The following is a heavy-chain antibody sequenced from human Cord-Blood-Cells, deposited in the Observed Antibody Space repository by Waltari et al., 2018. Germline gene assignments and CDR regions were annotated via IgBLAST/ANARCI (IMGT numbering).Heavy chain of an antibody. V-gene: IGHV3-30*18. J-gene: IGHJ4*02. CDR2: ISYDGSNK. D-gene: IGHD6-6*01. CDR1: GFTFSSYG. Sequence: QVQLVESGGGVVQPGRSLRLSCAASGFTFSSYGMHWVRQAPGKGLEWVAVISYDGSNKYYADSVKGRFTISRDNSKNTLYLQMNSLRAEDTAVYYCAKEYSSSSAFDYWGQGTLVTVSS. CDR3: AKEYSSSSAFDY.